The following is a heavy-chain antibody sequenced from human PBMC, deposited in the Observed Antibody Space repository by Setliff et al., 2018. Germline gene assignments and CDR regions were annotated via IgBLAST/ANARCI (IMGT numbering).Heavy chain of an antibody. V-gene: IGHV3-7*03. J-gene: IGHJ4*02. CDR1: GFTFSSYW. CDR2: IKQDGSEK. D-gene: IGHD2-15*01. CDR3: AREVPLLGYCSGGSCYQPVFDY. Sequence: GGSLRLSCAASGFTFSSYWMSWVRQAPGKGLEWVANIKQDGSEKYYVDSVKGRFTISRDNAKNSLYLQMNSLRAEDTAVYYCAREVPLLGYCSGGSCYQPVFDYWGQGTLVTVSS.